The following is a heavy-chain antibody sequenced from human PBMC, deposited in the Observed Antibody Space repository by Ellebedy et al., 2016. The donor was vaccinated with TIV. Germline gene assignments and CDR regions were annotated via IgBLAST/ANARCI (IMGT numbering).Heavy chain of an antibody. J-gene: IGHJ6*03. CDR1: GYTFTSYD. CDR3: ARGLRYCSSTSCYKSYYYYYMDV. CDR2: MNPNSGNT. Sequence: ASVKVSXXASGYTFTSYDINWVRQATGQGLEWMGWMNPNSGNTGYAQKFQGRVTMTRNTSISTAYMELSSLRSEDTAVYYCARGLRYCSSTSCYKSYYYYYMDVWGKGTTVTVSS. V-gene: IGHV1-8*01. D-gene: IGHD2-2*02.